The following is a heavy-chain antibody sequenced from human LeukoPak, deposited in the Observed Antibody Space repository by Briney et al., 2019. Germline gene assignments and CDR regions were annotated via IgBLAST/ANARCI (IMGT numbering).Heavy chain of an antibody. V-gene: IGHV3-30-3*01. CDR1: GFTFSSYA. D-gene: IGHD5-24*01. CDR2: ISYGGSNK. Sequence: GRSLRLSCAASGFTFSSYAMHWVRQAPGKGLEWVAVISYGGSNKYYADSVKGRFTISRDNSKNTLYLQMNSLRAEDTAVYYCARDLIAVGMATTSPPGYWGQGTLVTVSS. CDR3: ARDLIAVGMATTSPPGY. J-gene: IGHJ4*02.